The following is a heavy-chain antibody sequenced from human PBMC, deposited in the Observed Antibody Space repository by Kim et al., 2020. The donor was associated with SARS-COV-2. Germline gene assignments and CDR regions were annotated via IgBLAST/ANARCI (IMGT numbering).Heavy chain of an antibody. Sequence: SPSLKSRLTITKDTSKNQVVLTMTNMDPVDTATYYCANVYDILTGIEFDYWGQGTLVTVSS. D-gene: IGHD3-9*01. J-gene: IGHJ4*02. CDR3: ANVYDILTGIEFDY. V-gene: IGHV2-5*01.